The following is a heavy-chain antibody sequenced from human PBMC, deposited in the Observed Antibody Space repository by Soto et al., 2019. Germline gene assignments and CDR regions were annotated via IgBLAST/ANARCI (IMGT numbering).Heavy chain of an antibody. J-gene: IGHJ6*02. CDR2: IDPSDSYT. CDR1: GYSFTGYW. Sequence: PGESLKISCKGSGYSFTGYWISWVRQMPGKGLEWMGRIDPSDSYTNYSPSFQGHVTISADKSISTAYLQWSSLKASDTAMYYCASQSEGYGNYYYYGMDVWGQESTVTASS. V-gene: IGHV5-10-1*01. CDR3: ASQSEGYGNYYYYGMDV. D-gene: IGHD1-1*01.